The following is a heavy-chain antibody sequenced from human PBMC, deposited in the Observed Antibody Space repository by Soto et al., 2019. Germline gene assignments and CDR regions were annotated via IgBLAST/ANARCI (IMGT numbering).Heavy chain of an antibody. D-gene: IGHD2-15*01. J-gene: IGHJ4*02. Sequence: SETLSLTCTVSGGSISSYYWSWIRQPPGKGLEWIGYIYFRGTTNYNPSLKSRVTMSADTSKNQFSLKLNSVTAADTAVYYCARQERPRYCSGGGCSGYTFDYWGQGTLVTVSS. CDR2: IYFRGTT. V-gene: IGHV4-59*08. CDR1: GGSISSYY. CDR3: ARQERPRYCSGGGCSGYTFDY.